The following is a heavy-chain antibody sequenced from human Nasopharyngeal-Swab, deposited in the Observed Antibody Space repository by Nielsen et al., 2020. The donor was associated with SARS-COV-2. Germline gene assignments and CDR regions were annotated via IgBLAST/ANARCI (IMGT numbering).Heavy chain of an antibody. J-gene: IGHJ3*02. CDR3: ARGLGWRGAFDI. D-gene: IGHD2-15*01. Sequence: SVKVSCKASGGTFSSYAISWVRQAPGQGLEWMGGIIPIFGTANYAQKFQGRVTITSDESTSTAYMELSSLRSEDTAVYYCARGLGWRGAFDIWGQGTMVTVSS. CDR2: IIPIFGTA. CDR1: GGTFSSYA. V-gene: IGHV1-69*13.